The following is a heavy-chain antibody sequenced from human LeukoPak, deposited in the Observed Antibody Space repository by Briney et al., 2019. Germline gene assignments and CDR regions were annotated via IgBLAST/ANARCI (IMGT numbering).Heavy chain of an antibody. Sequence: GGSLRLSCAASGFTFSSYDMHWVRQATGKGLEWVSAIGTAGDTYYPGSVKGRFTISRENAKNSLYLQMNSLSAGDTAVYYCARGDYDFWSGYFRGLDYWGQGTLVTVSS. J-gene: IGHJ4*02. CDR2: IGTAGDT. V-gene: IGHV3-13*01. CDR1: GFTFSSYD. D-gene: IGHD3-3*01. CDR3: ARGDYDFWSGYFRGLDY.